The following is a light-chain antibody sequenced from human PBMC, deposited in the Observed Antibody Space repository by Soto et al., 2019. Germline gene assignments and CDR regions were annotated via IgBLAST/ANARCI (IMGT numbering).Light chain of an antibody. CDR1: QSVGSY. CDR3: QQRNNWPPTWT. V-gene: IGKV3-11*01. Sequence: DIVLAQSPAALSLSPGESATLSCRASQSVGSYLAWYRQTPGQAPRLLISGASNRAPGIPARFSGSGSGTEFALTISSLEPEHFAVYYCQQRNNWPPTWTFGQGTKVDIK. CDR2: GAS. J-gene: IGKJ1*01.